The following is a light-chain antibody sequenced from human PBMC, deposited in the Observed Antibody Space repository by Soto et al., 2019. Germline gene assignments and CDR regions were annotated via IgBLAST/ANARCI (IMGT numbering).Light chain of an antibody. CDR1: RSLLHSSNNENH. CDR2: WAS. CDR3: HQYYSIPLT. J-gene: IGKJ4*01. Sequence: DIAMTQSPDSLSVSLGERATINCKASRSLLHSSNNENHLAWYQQKPGQPPKLLIYWASTRESGVPDRFTGSGSETDFSLTISGLQAEDVAGYYCHQYYSIPLTFGGGTKVELK. V-gene: IGKV4-1*01.